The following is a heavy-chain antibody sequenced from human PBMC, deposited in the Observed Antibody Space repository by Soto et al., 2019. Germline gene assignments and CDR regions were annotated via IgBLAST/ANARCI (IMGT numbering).Heavy chain of an antibody. V-gene: IGHV4-61*01. CDR2: IYYSGST. CDR1: GGSVSSGSYY. Sequence: PSETLYLTSTVSGGSVSSGSYYWGWIREPPGKGLEWIGYIYYSGSTNYNPSLKSRVTISVDTSKNQFSLKLSSVTAADTAVYYCARDKGYYDSSGPHYYYGMDVWGQGTTVTVSS. CDR3: ARDKGYYDSSGPHYYYGMDV. D-gene: IGHD3-22*01. J-gene: IGHJ6*02.